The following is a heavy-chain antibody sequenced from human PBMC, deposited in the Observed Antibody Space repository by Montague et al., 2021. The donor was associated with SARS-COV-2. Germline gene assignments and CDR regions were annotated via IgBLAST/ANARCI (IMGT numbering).Heavy chain of an antibody. J-gene: IGHJ6*02. CDR3: AKVNERERAIYYYGMDV. CDR2: IYSDGRT. D-gene: IGHD1-1*01. Sequence: SLRLSCEATGFSFNTHVVTWVRQSPGKGLEWVAIIYSDGRTYYGDSVXGRFTISTGSSKTTLYVQMNNLRPEDTAVCYCAKVNERERAIYYYGMDVWGQGTTVTVS. V-gene: IGHV3-23*03. CDR1: GFSFNTHV.